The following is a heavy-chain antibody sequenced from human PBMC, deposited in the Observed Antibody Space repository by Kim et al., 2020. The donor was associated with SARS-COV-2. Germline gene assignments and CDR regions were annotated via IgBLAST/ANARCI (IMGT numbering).Heavy chain of an antibody. V-gene: IGHV3-7*03. D-gene: IGHD1-20*01. J-gene: IGHJ3*02. CDR2: IKQDGSEK. Sequence: GGSLRLSCAASGFTFSSYWMSWVRQAPGKGLEWVANIKQDGSEKYYVDSVKGRFTISRDNAKNSLYLQMNSLRAEDTAVYYCARPLTGTDDAFDIWGQGTMVTVSS. CDR1: GFTFSSYW. CDR3: ARPLTGTDDAFDI.